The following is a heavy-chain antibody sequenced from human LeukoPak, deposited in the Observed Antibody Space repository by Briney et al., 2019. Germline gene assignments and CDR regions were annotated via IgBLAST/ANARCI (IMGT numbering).Heavy chain of an antibody. CDR3: ARNKKGDRYTYGHDY. Sequence: GGSLRLSCAASGFTFSSYSMNWVRQAPGKGLEWVSSISSSSSYIYYADTVKGRFTISRDNAKNSLYLQMNSLRAEDTAVYYCARNKKGDRYTYGHDYWGQGTLVTVSS. CDR2: ISSSSSYI. D-gene: IGHD5-18*01. CDR1: GFTFSSYS. V-gene: IGHV3-21*01. J-gene: IGHJ4*02.